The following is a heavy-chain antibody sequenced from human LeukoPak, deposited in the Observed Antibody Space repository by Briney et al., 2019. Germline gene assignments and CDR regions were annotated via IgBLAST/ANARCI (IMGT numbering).Heavy chain of an antibody. J-gene: IGHJ4*02. Sequence: ASVKVSCKASGYTFTSYSISWVRQAPGQGLEWMGWISAYNGNTNYAQKLQGRVTMTTDTSTSTAYMELRSLRSDDTAVYYCARVENDYGDSDYFDYWGQGTLVTVSS. CDR3: ARVENDYGDSDYFDY. CDR1: GYTFTSYS. D-gene: IGHD4-17*01. V-gene: IGHV1-18*01. CDR2: ISAYNGNT.